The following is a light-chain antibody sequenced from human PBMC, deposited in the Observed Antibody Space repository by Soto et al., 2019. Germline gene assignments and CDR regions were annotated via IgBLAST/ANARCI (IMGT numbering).Light chain of an antibody. CDR2: DAS. J-gene: IGKJ4*01. CDR1: QSVTNY. CDR3: QQRSGWPPSLT. Sequence: EIFFTQSPDTLSLSPGERATLSCRATQSVTNYIAWYQQRPGQAPRLLIYDASNRASGVPAKFSGSGSGTDFTLTISDVQPEDFALYYCQQRSGWPPSLTFGGGTKVDIK. V-gene: IGKV3-11*01.